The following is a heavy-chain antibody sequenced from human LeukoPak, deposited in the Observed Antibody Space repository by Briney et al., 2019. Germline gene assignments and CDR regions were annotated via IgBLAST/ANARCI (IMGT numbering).Heavy chain of an antibody. V-gene: IGHV3-48*03. CDR3: ARVFGIKGYFDY. Sequence: GGSLRLSCAASGFTFSSYEMNRVRQAPGKGLEWVSYISSSGSTIYYADSVKGRFTISRDNAKNSLYLQMNSLRAEDTAVYYCARVFGIKGYFDYWGQGTLVTDSS. CDR2: ISSSGSTI. CDR1: GFTFSSYE. D-gene: IGHD1-14*01. J-gene: IGHJ4*02.